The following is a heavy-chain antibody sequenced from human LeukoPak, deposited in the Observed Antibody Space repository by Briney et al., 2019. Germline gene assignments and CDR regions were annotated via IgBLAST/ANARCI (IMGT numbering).Heavy chain of an antibody. Sequence: SETLSLTCTVSGGSISSYYWSWIRQPAGKGLEWIGRIYTSGSTNYNPSLKSRVTISVDTSKNQFSLKLSSVTAADTAVYYCARDEPDYYDSSGYEPNDAFDIWGQGTMVTVSS. J-gene: IGHJ3*02. CDR3: ARDEPDYYDSSGYEPNDAFDI. CDR2: IYTSGST. V-gene: IGHV4-4*07. CDR1: GGSISSYY. D-gene: IGHD3-22*01.